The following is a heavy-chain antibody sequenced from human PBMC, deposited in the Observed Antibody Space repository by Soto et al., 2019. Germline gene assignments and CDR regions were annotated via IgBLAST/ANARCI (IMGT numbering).Heavy chain of an antibody. Sequence: GGSLRLSCAASGFTFSSYAMSWVRQAPGKGLEWVSAISGIGGSTFYADSVKGRFTISRDNSENTLYLQMNSLRAEDTAIYYCAKEELGGGIVGDAFDIWGQGTMVTVSS. V-gene: IGHV3-23*01. CDR2: ISGIGGST. D-gene: IGHD1-26*01. J-gene: IGHJ3*02. CDR1: GFTFSSYA. CDR3: AKEELGGGIVGDAFDI.